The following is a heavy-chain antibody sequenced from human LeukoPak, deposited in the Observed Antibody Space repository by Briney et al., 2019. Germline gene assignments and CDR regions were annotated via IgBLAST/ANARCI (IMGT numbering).Heavy chain of an antibody. Sequence: PSETLSLTCTVSGGSISSGGYYWSWIRQHPGKGLVWIGYIFYSGSTYYNPSLKSRVTISVDTSKNQFSLKLSSVTAADTAVYYCASGPLTSPYFDYWGQGTLVTVSS. V-gene: IGHV4-31*03. CDR2: IFYSGST. D-gene: IGHD2-21*02. CDR1: GGSISSGGYY. CDR3: ASGPLTSPYFDY. J-gene: IGHJ4*02.